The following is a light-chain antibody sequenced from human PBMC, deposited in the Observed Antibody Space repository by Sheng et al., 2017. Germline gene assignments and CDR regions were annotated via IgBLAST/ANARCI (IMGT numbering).Light chain of an antibody. CDR2: GAS. CDR3: QQYDGSLT. Sequence: EIVMTQSPATLSVSPGERATLSCRASRSVSSSYVAWYTQKPGQAPRLLIYGASSRATGIPDRFSGSGSGTDFTLTISRLEPEDFAVYYCQQYDGSLTFGGGTKVEIK. CDR1: RSVSSSY. J-gene: IGKJ4*01. V-gene: IGKV3-20*01.